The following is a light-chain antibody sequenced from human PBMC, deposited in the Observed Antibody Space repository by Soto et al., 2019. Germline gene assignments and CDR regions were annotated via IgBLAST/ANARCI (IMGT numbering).Light chain of an antibody. V-gene: IGKV3-11*01. Sequence: EIVMTQSPSTLSVSPGERVSLSCRASQSVSSYFAWYQQKPGQAPRLLIYDASNRATGIPARFSGSGSGTDFTLTISSLEAEDFAVYYCQQRSIWPLTFGQGTRLEIK. J-gene: IGKJ5*01. CDR1: QSVSSY. CDR2: DAS. CDR3: QQRSIWPLT.